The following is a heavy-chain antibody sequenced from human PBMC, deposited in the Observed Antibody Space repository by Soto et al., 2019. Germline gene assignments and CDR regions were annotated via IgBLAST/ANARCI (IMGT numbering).Heavy chain of an antibody. CDR2: IYHIGST. CDR1: GAPINSDY. J-gene: IGHJ5*02. V-gene: IGHV4-59*01. Sequence: SETLSLTCTVSGAPINSDYWSWIRQSPGKELEWIGYIYHIGSTDYNPSLKSRVTISIDKSKNQFSLNLRSVTAADTAVYFCARFTYKSGFNWFDPWGQGTQVTVSS. CDR3: ARFTYKSGFNWFDP. D-gene: IGHD5-12*01.